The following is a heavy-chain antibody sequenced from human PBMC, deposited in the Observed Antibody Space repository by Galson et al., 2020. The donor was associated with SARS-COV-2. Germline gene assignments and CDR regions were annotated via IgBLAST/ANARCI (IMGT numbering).Heavy chain of an antibody. CDR1: GFTFSSYS. CDR3: AKAPVPNDYGDYFDY. CDR2: ISSSSSYI. J-gene: IGHJ4*02. V-gene: IGHV3-21*04. Sequence: GESLKISCAASGFTFSSYSMNWVRQAPGKGLEWVSSISSSSSYIYYADSVKGRFTISRDNSKNTLYLQMNSLRAEDTAVYYCAKAPVPNDYGDYFDYWGQGTLVTVSS. D-gene: IGHD4-17*01.